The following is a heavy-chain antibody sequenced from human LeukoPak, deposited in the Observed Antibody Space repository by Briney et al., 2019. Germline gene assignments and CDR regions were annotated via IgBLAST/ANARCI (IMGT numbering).Heavy chain of an antibody. CDR3: AREHNWDYVGDRRFDP. V-gene: IGHV1-8*01. J-gene: IGHJ5*02. Sequence: ASVKVSCKASGYTFTSCGTNWVRQATGHGLEWMGWMNPNSGNTGYAQKFQGRVTMTRNTSISTAYMELSSLTSEDTAVYYCAREHNWDYVGDRRFDPWGQGTLVTVSS. CDR1: GYTFTSCG. D-gene: IGHD1-7*01. CDR2: MNPNSGNT.